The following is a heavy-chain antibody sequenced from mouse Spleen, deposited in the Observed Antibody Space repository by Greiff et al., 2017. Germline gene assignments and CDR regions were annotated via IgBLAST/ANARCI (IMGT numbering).Heavy chain of an antibody. CDR3: ARREYGNYVFDY. CDR1: GFTFSSYA. D-gene: IGHD2-10*02. Sequence: EVKVVESGGGLVKPGGSLKLSCAASGFTFSSYAMSWVRQTPEKRLEWVATISSGGSYTYYPDSVKGRFTISRDNAKNNLYLQMSSLRSEDTALYYCARREYGNYVFDYWGQGTTLTVSS. V-gene: IGHV5-9-2*01. CDR2: ISSGGSYT. J-gene: IGHJ2*01.